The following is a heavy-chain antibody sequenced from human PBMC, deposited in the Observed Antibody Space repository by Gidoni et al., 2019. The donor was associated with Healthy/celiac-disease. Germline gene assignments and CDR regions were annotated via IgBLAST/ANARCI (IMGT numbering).Heavy chain of an antibody. V-gene: IGHV1-69*01. CDR1: GVTFSIYA. D-gene: IGHD5-18*01. J-gene: IGHJ6*02. CDR3: ARPDTAMVTGDYYGMDV. CDR2: IIPIFGTA. Sequence: QVQLVQSGAEVKKPWSSVKVSCKASGVTFSIYAISWVRQAPGKGLEWMGGIIPIFGTANYAQKFQGRVTITADESTSTAYMELSSLRSEDTAVYYCARPDTAMVTGDYYGMDVWGQGTTVTVSS.